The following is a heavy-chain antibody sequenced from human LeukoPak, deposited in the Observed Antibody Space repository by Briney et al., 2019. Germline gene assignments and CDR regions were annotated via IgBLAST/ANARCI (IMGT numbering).Heavy chain of an antibody. CDR1: SESFSGYF. V-gene: IGHV4-59*01. CDR3: ARAPLQWLAFDY. J-gene: IGHJ4*02. Sequence: SETLSLTCASYSESFSGYFWIWIRQPPGKGLDWIGYSYYSGSTNYNPSLKSRVTISVDTSKNQFSLKLSSVTAADTAVYYCARAPLQWLAFDYWGQGTLVTVSS. CDR2: SYYSGST. D-gene: IGHD6-19*01.